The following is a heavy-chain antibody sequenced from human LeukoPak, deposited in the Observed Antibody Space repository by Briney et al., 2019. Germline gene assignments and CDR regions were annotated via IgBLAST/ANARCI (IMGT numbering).Heavy chain of an antibody. CDR2: ISGSGGST. D-gene: IGHD6-19*01. Sequence: GGSLRLSCAASGFTFSSYAMSWVRQAPGKGLEWVSAISGSGGSTYYADSAKGRFTISRDNSKNTLYLQMNSLRAEDTAVYYCAKDQYSSGWYTLDYWGQGTLVTVSS. V-gene: IGHV3-23*01. CDR1: GFTFSSYA. J-gene: IGHJ4*02. CDR3: AKDQYSSGWYTLDY.